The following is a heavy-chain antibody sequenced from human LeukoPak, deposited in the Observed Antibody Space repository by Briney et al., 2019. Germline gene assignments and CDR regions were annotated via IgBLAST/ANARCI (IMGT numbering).Heavy chain of an antibody. Sequence: PSETLAPTCTVSGGSISSYYWSWIRQPAGKGLEWIGRIYTSGSTNYNPSLKSRVTMSVDTSKNQFSLKLSSVTAADTAVYYCATTPAGPQRSRRDYYMDVWGKGTTVTVSS. J-gene: IGHJ6*03. V-gene: IGHV4-4*07. CDR2: IYTSGST. CDR3: ATTPAGPQRSRRDYYMDV. CDR1: GGSISSYY. D-gene: IGHD2-2*01.